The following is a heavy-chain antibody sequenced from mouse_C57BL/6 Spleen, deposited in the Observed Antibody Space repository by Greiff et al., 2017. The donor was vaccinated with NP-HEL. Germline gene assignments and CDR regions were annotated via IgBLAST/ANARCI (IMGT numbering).Heavy chain of an antibody. J-gene: IGHJ2*01. CDR2: ISYDGSN. CDR1: GYSITSGYY. D-gene: IGHD1-1*01. V-gene: IGHV3-6*01. CDR3: AREDYGSSY. Sequence: EVHLVESGPGLVKPSQSLSLTCSVTGYSITSGYYWNWIRQFPGNKLEWMGYISYDGSNNYNPSLKNRISITRDTSKNQFFLKLNSVTTEDTATYYCAREDYGSSYWGQGTTLTVSS.